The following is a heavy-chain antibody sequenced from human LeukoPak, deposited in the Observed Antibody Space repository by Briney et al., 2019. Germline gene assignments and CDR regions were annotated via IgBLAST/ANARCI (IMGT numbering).Heavy chain of an antibody. V-gene: IGHV3-33*06. CDR2: IWYDGSNK. Sequence: GGSLRLSCAASGFTFSSYGMHWVRQAPGKGLEWVAVIWYDGSNKYYADSVKGRFTISRDNSKNTLYLQMNSLRAEDTAVYYCAKPDLYGDFDYWGQGTLVTVSS. CDR3: AKPDLYGDFDY. J-gene: IGHJ4*02. CDR1: GFTFSSYG. D-gene: IGHD3-10*01.